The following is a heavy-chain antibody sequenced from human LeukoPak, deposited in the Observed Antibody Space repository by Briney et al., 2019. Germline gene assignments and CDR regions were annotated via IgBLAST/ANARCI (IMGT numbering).Heavy chain of an antibody. CDR3: ARANLAAAGKNYYYYYMDV. J-gene: IGHJ6*03. CDR1: GGTFSSYA. CDR2: MIPIFGTA. Sequence: ASVKVSCKASGGTFSSYAISWVRQAPGQGLEWMGGMIPIFGTANYAQKFQGRVTITTDESTSTAYMELSSLRSEDTAVYYCARANLAAAGKNYYYYYMDVWGKGTTVTVSS. V-gene: IGHV1-69*05. D-gene: IGHD6-13*01.